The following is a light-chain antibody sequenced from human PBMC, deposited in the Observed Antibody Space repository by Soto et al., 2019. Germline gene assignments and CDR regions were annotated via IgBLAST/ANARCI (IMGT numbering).Light chain of an antibody. CDR1: SSDIGNYNY. CDR3: TSYTTSSTLV. V-gene: IGLV2-14*01. J-gene: IGLJ2*01. CDR2: DVS. Sequence: QSALTQPASVSGSPGQSITISCAGTSSDIGNYNYVSWYQQYPGKAPKLMIYDVSSRPSGVSSRFSGSKSGNTASLTISRLQAEDEADYYCTSYTTSSTLVFGGGTKVTVL.